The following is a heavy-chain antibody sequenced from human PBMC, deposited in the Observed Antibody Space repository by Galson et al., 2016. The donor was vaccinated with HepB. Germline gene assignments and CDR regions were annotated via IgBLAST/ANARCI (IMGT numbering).Heavy chain of an antibody. Sequence: SLRLSCAVSGFTFSSSAMHWVRQAPGKGLEWVAVISYDGSNKSYADSVKGRFTISRDNSKNTLYLQMNSLRPEDTAVYYCARPRWTITMIVVVIQGDAFDIWGQGTMVTVSS. V-gene: IGHV3-30-3*01. CDR3: ARPRWTITMIVVVIQGDAFDI. CDR2: ISYDGSNK. CDR1: GFTFSSSA. J-gene: IGHJ3*02. D-gene: IGHD3-22*01.